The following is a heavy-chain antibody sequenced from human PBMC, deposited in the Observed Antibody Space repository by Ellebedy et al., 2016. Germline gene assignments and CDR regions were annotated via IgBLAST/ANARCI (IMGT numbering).Heavy chain of an antibody. CDR2: IKQDGSER. J-gene: IGHJ4*02. CDR1: GFTFRSYW. Sequence: ETLSLTCVASGFTFRSYWMSWVRQAPGKGLEWVANIKQDGSERYYVDSVKGRFTISRDNTKNSLYLQMNSLRAEDTAGYYCARDLRGYSGYDPYAFDYWGQGTLVTVSS. D-gene: IGHD5-12*01. CDR3: ARDLRGYSGYDPYAFDY. V-gene: IGHV3-7*01.